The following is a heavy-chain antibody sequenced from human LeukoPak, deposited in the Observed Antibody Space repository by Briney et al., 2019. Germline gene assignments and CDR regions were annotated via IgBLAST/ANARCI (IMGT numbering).Heavy chain of an antibody. J-gene: IGHJ4*02. D-gene: IGHD5-18*01. CDR2: IYYSGST. Sequence: SETLSLTCTVSGGSISSYYWSWIRQPPGKGLEWIGYIYYSGSTNYNPSLKSRVTISADTSKNQFSLKLSSVTAADTAVYYCARMVVGTAMVFDYWGQGTLVTVSS. CDR1: GGSISSYY. V-gene: IGHV4-59*01. CDR3: ARMVVGTAMVFDY.